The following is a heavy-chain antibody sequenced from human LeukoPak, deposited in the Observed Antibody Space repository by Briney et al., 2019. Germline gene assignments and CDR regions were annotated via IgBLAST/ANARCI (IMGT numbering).Heavy chain of an antibody. D-gene: IGHD5-18*01. CDR1: GGTFSSYA. CDR3: AMPTWIQLWLPWSY. CDR2: TIPIFGTA. V-gene: IGHV1-69*01. J-gene: IGHJ4*02. Sequence: GASVKVSCKASGGTFSSYAISWVRQAPGQGLEWMGGTIPIFGTANYAQKFQGRVTITADESTSTAYMELSSLRSEDTAVYYCAMPTWIQLWLPWSYWGQGTLVTVSS.